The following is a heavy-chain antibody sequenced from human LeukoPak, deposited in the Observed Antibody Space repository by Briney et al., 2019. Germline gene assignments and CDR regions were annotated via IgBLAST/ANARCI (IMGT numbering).Heavy chain of an antibody. CDR3: ARDGRYCSSTSLCEIDY. Sequence: ASVKVSCKVSGYTLTELSMHWVRQAPGKGLEWMGGFDPEDGETIYAQKFQGRVTMTEDTSTDTAYMELSSLRSEDTAVYYCARDGRYCSSTSLCEIDYWGQGTLVTVSS. V-gene: IGHV1-24*01. CDR1: GYTLTELS. J-gene: IGHJ4*02. D-gene: IGHD2-2*01. CDR2: FDPEDGET.